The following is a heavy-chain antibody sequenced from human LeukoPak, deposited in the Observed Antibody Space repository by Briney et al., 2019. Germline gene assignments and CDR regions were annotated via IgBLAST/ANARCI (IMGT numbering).Heavy chain of an antibody. J-gene: IGHJ5*02. D-gene: IGHD3-22*01. V-gene: IGHV1-2*04. CDR2: INPNSGGT. CDR3: AQKSAEYYHDSSGYQFDP. CDR1: GYTFTGYY. Sequence: ASVKVSCKASGYTFTGYYMHWVRQAPGQGLEWMGWINPNSGGTNYAQKFQGWVTMTRDTSISTAYMELSRLRSDDTAVYYCAQKSAEYYHDSSGYQFDPWGQGTLVTVSS.